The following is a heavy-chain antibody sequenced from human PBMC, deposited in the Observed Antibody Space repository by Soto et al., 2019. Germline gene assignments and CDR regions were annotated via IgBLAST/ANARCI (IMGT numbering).Heavy chain of an antibody. Sequence: QVQLQESGPGLVKPSETLSLTCSVSGVSISSFYCSWIRQPPGKGLEWSGFIYKSVITNYKPSLKSRVTISVDMSKDQFSLKLRSVTAADTAVYYCARAPAYCGGDCFYFDYWGQGTLVTVSS. V-gene: IGHV4-59*01. CDR1: GVSISSFY. J-gene: IGHJ4*02. CDR2: IYKSVIT. D-gene: IGHD2-21*02. CDR3: ARAPAYCGGDCFYFDY.